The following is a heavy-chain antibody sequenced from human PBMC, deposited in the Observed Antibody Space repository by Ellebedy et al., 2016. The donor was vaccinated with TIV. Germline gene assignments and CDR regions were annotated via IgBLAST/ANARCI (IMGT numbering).Heavy chain of an antibody. CDR2: IYYSGST. CDR1: GGSISSSSYH. D-gene: IGHD1-1*01. Sequence: SETLSLTXTVSGGSISSSSYHWGWIRQPPGRGLEWIGSIYYSGSTYYNPSLRSRLTLSVDTSRNQFSLRLSSLTAADTAVYYCARDTGGGTSDYWGQGTLVTVSS. V-gene: IGHV4-39*07. CDR3: ARDTGGGTSDY. J-gene: IGHJ4*02.